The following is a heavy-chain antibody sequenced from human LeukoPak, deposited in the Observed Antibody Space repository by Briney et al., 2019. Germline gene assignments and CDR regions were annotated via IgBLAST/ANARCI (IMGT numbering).Heavy chain of an antibody. CDR1: RFTFSSYA. D-gene: IGHD2-15*01. J-gene: IGHJ3*02. V-gene: IGHV3-23*01. CDR2: ISGSGGST. CDR3: AREGVEDIVVVVAGVGAFDI. Sequence: GGSLRLSCAASRFTFSSYAMSWVRQAPGKGLEWVSAISGSGGSTYYADSVKGRFTISRDNAKNSLYLQMNSLRAEDTAVYYCAREGVEDIVVVVAGVGAFDIWGQGTMVTVSS.